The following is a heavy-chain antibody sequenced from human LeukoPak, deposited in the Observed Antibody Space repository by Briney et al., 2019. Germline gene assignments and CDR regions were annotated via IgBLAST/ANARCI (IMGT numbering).Heavy chain of an antibody. CDR2: IKSKTDGGTT. J-gene: IGHJ4*02. CDR3: ATTYYYDSSEGY. Sequence: PGGSLRLYCAASGFNFSRYAMHWVRQAPGKGLEWVGRIKSKTDGGTTDYAAPVKGRFTISRDDSKNTLYLQMNSLKTEDTAVYYCATTYYYDSSEGYWGQGTLVTVSS. V-gene: IGHV3-15*07. D-gene: IGHD3-22*01. CDR1: GFNFSRYA.